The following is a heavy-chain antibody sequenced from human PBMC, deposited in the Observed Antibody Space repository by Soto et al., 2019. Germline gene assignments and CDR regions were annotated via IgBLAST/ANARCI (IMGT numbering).Heavy chain of an antibody. D-gene: IGHD6-13*01. Sequence: QVQLRESGPGLVKPSQTLSLTCTVSGGSINSGGYYWNWIRQHPGKGLEWIGYMYYSGSNYYNPSLRSRVIISADTSENQFSLKLSSVTAADTAVYFCARGYRQYGSSSSWVFDYWGQGTLVNVSS. CDR1: GGSINSGGYY. CDR3: ARGYRQYGSSSSWVFDY. V-gene: IGHV4-31*03. J-gene: IGHJ4*02. CDR2: MYYSGSN.